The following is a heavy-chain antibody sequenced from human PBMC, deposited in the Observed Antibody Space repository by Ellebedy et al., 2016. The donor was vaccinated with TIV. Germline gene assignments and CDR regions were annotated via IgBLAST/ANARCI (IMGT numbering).Heavy chain of an antibody. CDR1: AFTFNSHV. D-gene: IGHD2-8*01. CDR3: AKDGRGTNPGHFDY. Sequence: PGGSLRLSCAASAFTFNSHVMSWVRQAPGKGLEWVSAISGSAGSTYYADSVTGRFTISSDNSKNTLFLQMNSLRAEDTDAYSCAKDGRGTNPGHFDYWGQGTLVTVSS. J-gene: IGHJ4*02. CDR2: ISGSAGST. V-gene: IGHV3-23*01.